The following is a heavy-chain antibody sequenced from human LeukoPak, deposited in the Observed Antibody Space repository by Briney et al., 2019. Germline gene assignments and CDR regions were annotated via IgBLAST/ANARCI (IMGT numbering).Heavy chain of an antibody. J-gene: IGHJ4*02. CDR1: GFTFSSHA. CDR3: ARGSHCGSTSCLSYFDY. D-gene: IGHD2-2*01. V-gene: IGHV3-64*01. Sequence: GGTLRPSCAASGFTFSSHAMHWVRQAPGKGLEYVSAISSDGGVTYYATSVKGRFTISRDNSKNTVHLQMGSLRGEDMVVYYCARGSHCGSTSCLSYFDYWGQGTLVTVSS. CDR2: ISSDGGVT.